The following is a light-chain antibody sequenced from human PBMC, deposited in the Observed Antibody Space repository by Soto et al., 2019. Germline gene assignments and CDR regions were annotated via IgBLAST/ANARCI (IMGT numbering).Light chain of an antibody. Sequence: QSVLTQPPSVSAAPGQKVTISCSGSSSNIGNNYVSWYQQLPGTAPKLLIYDNNKRPSGIPDRFSGSKSGTSATLGITGLQTGDEDDYYCGTWESSLSAWVFGGGTKLTVL. CDR2: DNN. J-gene: IGLJ3*02. CDR3: GTWESSLSAWV. CDR1: SSNIGNNY. V-gene: IGLV1-51*01.